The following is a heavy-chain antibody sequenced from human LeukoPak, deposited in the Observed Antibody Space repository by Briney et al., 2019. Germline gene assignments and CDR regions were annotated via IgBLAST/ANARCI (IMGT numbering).Heavy chain of an antibody. Sequence: GGSLRLSCAASGFTFSSYWMSWVRQAPGKGLEWVDNIKQDGSEKYYVDSVKGRFTISRDNSKNTLYLQMNSLRAEDTAVYYCAKDLAAAADYWGQGTLVTVSS. V-gene: IGHV3-7*01. D-gene: IGHD6-13*01. J-gene: IGHJ4*02. CDR1: GFTFSSYW. CDR3: AKDLAAAADY. CDR2: IKQDGSEK.